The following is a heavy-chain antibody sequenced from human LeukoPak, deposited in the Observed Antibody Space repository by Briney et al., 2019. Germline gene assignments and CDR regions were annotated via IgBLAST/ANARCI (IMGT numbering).Heavy chain of an antibody. V-gene: IGHV5-10-1*01. CDR1: GYSSTSHL. Sequence: GESLKISCKGSGYSSTSHLISWVRQMPGKGLEWMGRIDPSDSYTNYSPSFQGHVTFSSDKSISTAYLQWRSLKASDTAMYYWARQFRSSWAKDYWGQGTLVTVSS. D-gene: IGHD6-13*01. CDR3: ARQFRSSWAKDY. J-gene: IGHJ4*02. CDR2: IDPSDSYT.